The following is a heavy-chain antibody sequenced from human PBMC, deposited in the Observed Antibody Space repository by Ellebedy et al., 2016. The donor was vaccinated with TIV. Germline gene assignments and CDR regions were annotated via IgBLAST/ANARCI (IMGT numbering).Heavy chain of an antibody. D-gene: IGHD2-15*01. V-gene: IGHV3-7*03. CDR2: IKKDGSEK. CDR1: GFTFSSYW. J-gene: IGHJ6*02. Sequence: GESLKISCAASGFTFSSYWMSWVRQAPGKGLEWVANIKKDGSEKYYVDSVKGRFTISRDNAKNSLYLQMNSLRAEDTAVYYCARTGRGGSTGMDVWGQGTTVTVSS. CDR3: ARTGRGGSTGMDV.